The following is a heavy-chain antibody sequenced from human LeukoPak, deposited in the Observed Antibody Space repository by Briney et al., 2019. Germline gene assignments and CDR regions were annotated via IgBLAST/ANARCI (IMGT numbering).Heavy chain of an antibody. D-gene: IGHD6-19*01. CDR2: IYTSGIT. CDR1: GGSITNYY. CDR3: ARAYSSGWLNFDS. V-gene: IGHV4-4*07. J-gene: IGHJ4*02. Sequence: SETLSLTCTVSGGSITNYYWSCIRQPAGKGLEWIGRIYTSGITDYNPSLRSRVTLSVDTSKNHFSLKLSSVTAADTAVYFCARAYSSGWLNFDSWGQGTLVTVSS.